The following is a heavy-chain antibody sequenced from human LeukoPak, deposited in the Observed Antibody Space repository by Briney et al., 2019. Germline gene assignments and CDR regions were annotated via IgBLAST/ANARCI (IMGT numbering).Heavy chain of an antibody. CDR2: ISSSSSYI. V-gene: IGHV3-21*01. CDR3: ARSSGYDSGYYYYYYMDV. CDR1: GFTFSSYG. D-gene: IGHD5-12*01. J-gene: IGHJ6*03. Sequence: GGSLRLSCAASGFTFSSYGMNWVRQAPGKGLEWVSSISSSSSYIYYADSVKGRFTISRDNAKNSLYLQMNSLRAEDTAVYYCARSSGYDSGYYYYYYMDVWGKGTTVTISS.